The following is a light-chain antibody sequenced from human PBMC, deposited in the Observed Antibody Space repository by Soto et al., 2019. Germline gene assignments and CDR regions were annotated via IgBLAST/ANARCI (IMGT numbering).Light chain of an antibody. CDR2: GAS. V-gene: IGKV1-39*01. CDR3: QQSYRSPYT. J-gene: IGKJ2*01. CDR1: QNINIY. Sequence: GDRVTVTCRASQNINIYLNWYQQKPGKAPTLLIYGASSLQSGVPSRFSGGGSRTDFTLTISSLQAEDFATYYWQQSYRSPYTFGQGTRLEI.